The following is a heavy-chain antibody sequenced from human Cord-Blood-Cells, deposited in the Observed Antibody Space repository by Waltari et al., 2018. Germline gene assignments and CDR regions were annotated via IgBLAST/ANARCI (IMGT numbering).Heavy chain of an antibody. V-gene: IGHV1-69*09. CDR2: INPNRSIA. CDR3: ARAADYSSGWSFDY. D-gene: IGHD6-19*01. CDR1: GGTFSSYA. J-gene: IGHJ4*02. Sequence: QVQLVQSGAEVKKPGSSVKVSCKASGGTFSSYAISWVRQAPGQGLEWMGRINPNRSIANYAQKFQGRVTITADKSTSTAYMELSSLRSEDTAVYYCARAADYSSGWSFDYWGQGTLVTVSS.